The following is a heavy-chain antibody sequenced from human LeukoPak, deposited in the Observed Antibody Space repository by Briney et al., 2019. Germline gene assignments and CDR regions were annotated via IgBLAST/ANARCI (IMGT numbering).Heavy chain of an antibody. J-gene: IGHJ4*02. V-gene: IGHV3-23*01. CDR1: GFTFSSYW. CDR2: ISGSGGST. Sequence: GGSLRLSCAASGFTFSSYWMSWVRQAPGKGLEWVSAISGSGGSTYYADSVKGRFTISRDNSKNTLYLQMNSLRAEDTAVYYCANLRYCSGGSCYSLWGQGTLVTVSS. CDR3: ANLRYCSGGSCYSL. D-gene: IGHD2-15*01.